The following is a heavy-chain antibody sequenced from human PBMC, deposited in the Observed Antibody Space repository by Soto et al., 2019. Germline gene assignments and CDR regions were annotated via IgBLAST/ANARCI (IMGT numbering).Heavy chain of an antibody. CDR2: LKGDGSMT. J-gene: IGHJ4*02. V-gene: IGHV3-74*01. Sequence: EVQLVESGGGVVQPGESLRLSCTASGFTFSTYWMHWVRQAPGKGLVWLSRLKGDGSMTDYADSVKGRFTISRDNAENTLYLQMSGLRGEDTAIYYCARGGLYAYYQDNWGQGTRVSVSS. CDR1: GFTFSTYW. D-gene: IGHD3-16*01. CDR3: ARGGLYAYYQDN.